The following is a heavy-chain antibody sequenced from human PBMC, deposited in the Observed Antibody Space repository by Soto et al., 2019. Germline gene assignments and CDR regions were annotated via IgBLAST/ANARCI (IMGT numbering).Heavy chain of an antibody. Sequence: SLRLSFAASGFTFSSYSMNWVRQAPGKGLEWVSSISSSSSYIYYADSVKGRFTISRDNAKNSLYLQMNSLRAEDTAVYYCARNHLELFDYWGQGTLVTVSS. CDR2: ISSSSSYI. D-gene: IGHD3-3*01. J-gene: IGHJ4*02. CDR1: GFTFSSYS. V-gene: IGHV3-21*01. CDR3: ARNHLELFDY.